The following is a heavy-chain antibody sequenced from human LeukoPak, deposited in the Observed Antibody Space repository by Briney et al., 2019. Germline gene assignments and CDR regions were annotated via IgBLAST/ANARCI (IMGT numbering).Heavy chain of an antibody. V-gene: IGHV4-61*02. CDR2: IYTSGST. J-gene: IGHJ3*02. Sequence: MASETLSLTCSVSGGSISSGPYYWRWIRQPAGKGLEWIGRIYTSGSTNYNPSLKSRITISVDTSKNQFSLKLSSVTAADTAVYYCARILYYYDSSGHNDAFDIWGQGTMVTVSS. CDR3: ARILYYYDSSGHNDAFDI. CDR1: GGSISSGPYY. D-gene: IGHD3-22*01.